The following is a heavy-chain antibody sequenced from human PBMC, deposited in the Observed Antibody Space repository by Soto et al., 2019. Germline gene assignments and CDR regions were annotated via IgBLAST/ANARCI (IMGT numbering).Heavy chain of an antibody. D-gene: IGHD3-9*01. CDR1: GFSFTNYA. CDR3: AKGSDSEVTGCYRPRDS. V-gene: IGHV3-30-3*01. Sequence: QVPLEESGGGVVQPGRSLRLACAASGFSFTNYAMHWVRQAPGSGQEWVAVISNDGSNEYYAASVKGRFTISRDEAQSTLYLQMNSLRDAATAVYYSAKGSDSEVTGCYRPRDSWGRGTLVTVS. J-gene: IGHJ4*02. CDR2: ISNDGSNE.